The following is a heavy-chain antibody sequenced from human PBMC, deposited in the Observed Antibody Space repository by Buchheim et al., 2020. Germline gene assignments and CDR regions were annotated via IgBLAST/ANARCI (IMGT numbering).Heavy chain of an antibody. CDR3: ARDSTGRPLNY. J-gene: IGHJ4*02. CDR2: MTGGSDII. D-gene: IGHD3-10*01. V-gene: IGHV3-48*01. CDR1: GFTFSTYA. Sequence: EVEMVESGGSLVQPGGSLRLSCVASGFTFSTYAMNWVRQVPGKGLEWLSYMTGGSDIIFYADSVKGRFTTSRDHAKTSLFLQMNSLRADDTAVYYCARDSTGRPLNYWGQGTL.